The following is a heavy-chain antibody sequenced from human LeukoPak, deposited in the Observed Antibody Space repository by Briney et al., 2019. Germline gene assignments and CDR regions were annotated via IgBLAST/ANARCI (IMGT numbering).Heavy chain of an antibody. D-gene: IGHD6-19*01. J-gene: IGHJ4*02. CDR1: GGSFSGYY. CDR3: ASLKRVAGPYFDY. CDR2: INHSGST. Sequence: SETLSLTCAVYGGSFSGYYWSWIRQPPGKGLEWIGEINHSGSTNYNPSLKSRVTISADTSKNQFSLKLSSVTAADTAVYYCASLKRVAGPYFDYWGQGTLVTVSS. V-gene: IGHV4-34*01.